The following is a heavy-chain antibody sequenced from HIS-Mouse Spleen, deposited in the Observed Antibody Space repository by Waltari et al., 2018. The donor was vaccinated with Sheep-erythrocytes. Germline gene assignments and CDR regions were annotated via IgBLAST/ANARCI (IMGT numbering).Heavy chain of an antibody. V-gene: IGHV5-51*01. Sequence: EVQLVQSGAEVKRPGESLKISWKGSGYSFTSSWICWGTQMPGKGLEWMGIIYPGDSDTRYSPSFQGQVTISADKSISTAYLQWSSLKASDTAMYYCARLFYVDIVATTLFDYWGQGTLVTVSS. D-gene: IGHD5-12*01. CDR2: IYPGDSDT. CDR1: GYSFTSSW. CDR3: ARLFYVDIVATTLFDY. J-gene: IGHJ4*02.